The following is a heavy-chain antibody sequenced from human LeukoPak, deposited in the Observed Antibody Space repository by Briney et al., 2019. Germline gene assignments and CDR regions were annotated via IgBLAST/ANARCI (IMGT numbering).Heavy chain of an antibody. CDR2: IRYDGSSK. CDR1: GFTFSSYG. CDR3: AKDARGDYYYYMDV. Sequence: GGSLRLSCAASGFTFSSYGMHWVRQSPGKGLEWVAFIRYDGSSKYYADSVKGRFTISRDNSKNTLYLQMNSLRAEDTAVYYCAKDARGDYYYYMDVWGKGTTVTVSS. J-gene: IGHJ6*03. V-gene: IGHV3-30*02. D-gene: IGHD3-10*01.